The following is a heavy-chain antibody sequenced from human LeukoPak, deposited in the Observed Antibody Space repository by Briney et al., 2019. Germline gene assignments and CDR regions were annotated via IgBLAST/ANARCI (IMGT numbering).Heavy chain of an antibody. CDR2: INPSGGST. CDR1: GYTFTSYY. CDR3: ARDWVAVAETPDDAFDI. Sequence: ASVKVSCKASGYTFTSYYMHWVRQAPGQGLEWMGIINPSGGSTGYAQKFQGRVTMTRDMSTSTVYMELSSLRSEDTAVYYCARDWVAVAETPDDAFDIWGQGTMVTVSS. V-gene: IGHV1-46*01. J-gene: IGHJ3*02. D-gene: IGHD6-19*01.